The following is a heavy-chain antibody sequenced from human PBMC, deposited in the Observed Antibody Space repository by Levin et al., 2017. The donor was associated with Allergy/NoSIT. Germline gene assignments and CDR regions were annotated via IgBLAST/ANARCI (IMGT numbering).Heavy chain of an antibody. V-gene: IGHV3-30*04. D-gene: IGHD2-8*01. J-gene: IGHJ4*02. Sequence: SGESLKISCAASGFTFSNFAMHWVRQAPGKGLEWVAVISYTGSNKYYVDSVRGRFTISRDNSRNTLYLQMNSLRAEDTAVYYCARVPSMGYFDYWGQGTLVTVSS. CDR3: ARVPSMGYFDY. CDR2: ISYTGSNK. CDR1: GFTFSNFA.